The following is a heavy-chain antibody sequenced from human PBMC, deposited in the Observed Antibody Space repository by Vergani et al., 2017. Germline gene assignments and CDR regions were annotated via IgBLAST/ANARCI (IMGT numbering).Heavy chain of an antibody. V-gene: IGHV3-30*02. CDR2: IRYDGSNK. CDR3: ANTRSGATVFDY. J-gene: IGHJ4*02. D-gene: IGHD4-17*01. Sequence: QVQLVESGGGVVQPGGSLRLSCAASGFTFSSYGMHWVRQAPGKGLEWVAFIRYDGSNKYYADSVKGRFTISRDNSKNTLYLQMNSLRPEDTAVYYCANTRSGATVFDYWGQGTLVTVSS. CDR1: GFTFSSYG.